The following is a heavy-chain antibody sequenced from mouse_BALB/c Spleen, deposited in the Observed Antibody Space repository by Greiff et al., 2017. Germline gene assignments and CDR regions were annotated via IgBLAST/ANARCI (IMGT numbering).Heavy chain of an antibody. J-gene: IGHJ3*01. Sequence: EVKLLESGGGLVQPGGSMKLSCVASGFTFSSYWMSWVRQSPEKGLEWVAEIRLKSDNYATHYAESVKGKFTISRDDSKSRLYLQMNSLRAEDTGIYYCTFDYYGSSYGFAYWGQGTLVTVSA. CDR1: GFTFSSYW. D-gene: IGHD1-1*01. V-gene: IGHV6-6*02. CDR3: TFDYYGSSYGFAY. CDR2: IRLKSDNYAT.